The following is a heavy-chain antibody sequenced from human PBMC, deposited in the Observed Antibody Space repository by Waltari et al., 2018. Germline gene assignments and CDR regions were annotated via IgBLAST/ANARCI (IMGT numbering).Heavy chain of an antibody. CDR2: IYSGGST. V-gene: IGHV3-53*01. D-gene: IGHD3-22*01. Sequence: EVQLVASGGGLIQPGGSLILSCAASGFPVSGNYISWVRQAPGKGLEWVSVIYSGGSTYYADSVKGRFTISRDNSKNMLYLQMNSLRAEDTAVYYCARGDDYYDSSGYYYLNEYWGQGTLVTVSS. J-gene: IGHJ4*02. CDR3: ARGDDYYDSSGYYYLNEY. CDR1: GFPVSGNY.